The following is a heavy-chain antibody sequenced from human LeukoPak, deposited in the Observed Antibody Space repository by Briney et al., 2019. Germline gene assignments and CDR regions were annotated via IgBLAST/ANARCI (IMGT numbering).Heavy chain of an antibody. CDR1: GYTFTSYY. D-gene: IGHD4-11*01. J-gene: IGHJ4*02. CDR3: AREGGTTVTLSHFDY. Sequence: ASVKVSCKASGYTFTSYYMHWVRQAPGQGLEWMGIINPSGGSTSYAQKFQGRVTMTRDTSTSTVYMELSSLRSEDTAVYYCAREGGTTVTLSHFDYWGQGTLVTVSS. V-gene: IGHV1-46*01. CDR2: INPSGGST.